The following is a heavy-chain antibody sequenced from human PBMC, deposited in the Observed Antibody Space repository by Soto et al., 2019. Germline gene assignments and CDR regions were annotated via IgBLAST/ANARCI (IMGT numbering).Heavy chain of an antibody. V-gene: IGHV4-59*01. J-gene: IGHJ4*02. CDR3: ARYRREAVAGYTLDN. D-gene: IGHD6-13*01. CDR1: GSSISSNY. Sequence: PSETLSLTCTVSGSSISSNYWTWIRQPPGKGLEWIGYVYNSGSTNYNPSLKSRVTISEDTSKSQFSLKVNSMTAADTAVYYCARYRREAVAGYTLDNWGQGSLVTVSA. CDR2: VYNSGST.